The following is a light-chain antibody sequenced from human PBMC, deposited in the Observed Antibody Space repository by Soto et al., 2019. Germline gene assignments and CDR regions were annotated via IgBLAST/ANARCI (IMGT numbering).Light chain of an antibody. J-gene: IGKJ1*01. CDR1: QSVSSSY. CDR2: GAS. CDR3: QQYDSSPQT. Sequence: EIVLMQSPGTLSLSPGERATLSCRASQSVSSSYLAWYQQKPGQAPRLLIYGASSRATGIPDRFSGSGSGTDFTLTTSRLEPEDFAVYYCQQYDSSPQTFGQGTKVEIK. V-gene: IGKV3-20*01.